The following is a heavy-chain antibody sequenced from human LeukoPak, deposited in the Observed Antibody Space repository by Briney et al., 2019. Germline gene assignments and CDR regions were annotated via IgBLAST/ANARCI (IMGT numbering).Heavy chain of an antibody. CDR3: ASSTVVTPKGYFDY. J-gene: IGHJ4*02. CDR1: GGSISSYY. D-gene: IGHD4-23*01. V-gene: IGHV4-59*08. Sequence: SETLSLTCTVSGGSISSYYWSWIRQPPGKGLEWIGYIYYSGSTNYNPSLKSRVTISVDTSKNQFSLKLSSVTAADTAVYYCASSTVVTPKGYFDYWGQGTLVTVSS. CDR2: IYYSGST.